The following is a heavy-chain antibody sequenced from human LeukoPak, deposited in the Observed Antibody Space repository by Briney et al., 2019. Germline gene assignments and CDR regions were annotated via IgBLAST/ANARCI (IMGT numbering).Heavy chain of an antibody. CDR2: IKPKTDGETT. J-gene: IGHJ5*02. V-gene: IGHV3-15*07. Sequence: GGSLRLSCAASGFTFSNAYMNWVRQAPGKGLEWVGRIKPKTDGETTEYAAPVKGRFSISRDDSKNMLYLQMNSLKTEDTAVYYCTTLGDIVATSYRPWGQGTLVTVSS. CDR1: GFTFSNAY. D-gene: IGHD5-12*01. CDR3: TTLGDIVATSYRP.